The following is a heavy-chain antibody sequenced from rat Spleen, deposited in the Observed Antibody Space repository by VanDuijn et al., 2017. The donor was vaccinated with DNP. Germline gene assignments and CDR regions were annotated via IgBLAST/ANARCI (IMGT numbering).Heavy chain of an antibody. CDR2: ISNGDGNT. D-gene: IGHD1-3*01. V-gene: IGHV5S13*01. CDR1: GFTFSNYG. CDR3: ATHGNYGSYWYFDF. Sequence: EVQLVESGGGLVQTGRSLKLSCTASGFTFSNYGMAWVRQAPTKGLEWVASISNGDGNTYYRDSVKGRFTISRDNAKNTQYLQMDSLRSEDTATYYCATHGNYGSYWYFDFWGPGTSVTVSS. J-gene: IGHJ1*01.